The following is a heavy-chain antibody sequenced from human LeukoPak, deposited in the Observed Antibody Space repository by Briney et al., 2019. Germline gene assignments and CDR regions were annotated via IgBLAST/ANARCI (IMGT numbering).Heavy chain of an antibody. J-gene: IGHJ4*03. D-gene: IGHD3-22*01. CDR2: ISSSGSTI. Sequence: GGSLRFSCAASGFTFSDYYMSWIRQAPGKGLEWVSYISSSGSTIYYADSVKGRFTISRDNAKNSLYLQMNSLRAEDTAVYYCARERYYYDSSGYFLRYFDYWGQGTLVTVSS. CDR3: ARERYYYDSSGYFLRYFDY. CDR1: GFTFSDYY. V-gene: IGHV3-11*04.